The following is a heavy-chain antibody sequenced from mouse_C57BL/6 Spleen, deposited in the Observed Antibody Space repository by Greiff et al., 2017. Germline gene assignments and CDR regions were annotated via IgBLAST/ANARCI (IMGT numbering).Heavy chain of an antibody. CDR3: ARDSTGTYAMDY. J-gene: IGHJ4*01. CDR2: INYDGSST. CDR1: GFTFSDYY. V-gene: IGHV5-16*01. Sequence: EVQLVESEGGLVQPGSSMKLSCTASGFTFSDYYMAWVRQVPEKGLEWVASINYDGSSTYYLDSLKSRFIISRDNAKNILYLQMSSLKSEDTATYYCARDSTGTYAMDYWGQGTSVTVSS. D-gene: IGHD4-1*01.